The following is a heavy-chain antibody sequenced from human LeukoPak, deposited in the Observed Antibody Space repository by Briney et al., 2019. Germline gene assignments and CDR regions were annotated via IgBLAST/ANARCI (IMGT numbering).Heavy chain of an antibody. J-gene: IGHJ3*02. V-gene: IGHV3-30*04. CDR1: GFTFSSYA. Sequence: GRSLRLSCAASGFTFSSYAMHWVRQAPGKGLEWVAVISYDGSNKYYADSVKGRFTISRDNAKNSLYLQMNSLRAEDTAVYYCARGLRYQTPNHAFDIWGQGTMVTVSS. CDR2: ISYDGSNK. D-gene: IGHD3-9*01. CDR3: ARGLRYQTPNHAFDI.